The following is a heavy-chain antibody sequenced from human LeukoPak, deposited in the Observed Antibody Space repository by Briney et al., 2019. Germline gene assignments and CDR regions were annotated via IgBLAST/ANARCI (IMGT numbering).Heavy chain of an antibody. J-gene: IGHJ4*02. CDR3: ASSRDGYNLSY. CDR2: IYHSGST. D-gene: IGHD5-24*01. Sequence: PSETLSLTCAVSGGSISSGGYSWSWIRQPPGKGLEWIGYIYHSGSTYYNPSLKSRVTISVDRSKNQFSLKLSSVTAADTAVYYCASSRDGYNLSYWGQGTLVTVSS. CDR1: GGSISSGGYS. V-gene: IGHV4-30-2*01.